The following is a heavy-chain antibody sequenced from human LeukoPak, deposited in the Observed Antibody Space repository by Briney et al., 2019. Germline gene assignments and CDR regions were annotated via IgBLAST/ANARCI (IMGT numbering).Heavy chain of an antibody. CDR2: IHYSGST. J-gene: IGHJ4*02. CDR3: GALLMGTTFDY. V-gene: IGHV4-39*01. CDR1: GASISSGSYY. D-gene: IGHD1-1*01. Sequence: PSETLSLTCTVSGASISSGSYYWSWIRQPAGKGLEWIGSIHYSGSTYYNPSLKSRVTISVDTSKNQFSLKLSSVTAADTAVYYCGALLMGTTFDYWGQGTLVTVSS.